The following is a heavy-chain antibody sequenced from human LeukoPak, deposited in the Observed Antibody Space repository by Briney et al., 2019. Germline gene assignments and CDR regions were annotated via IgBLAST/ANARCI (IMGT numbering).Heavy chain of an antibody. D-gene: IGHD3-3*01. CDR3: ARGRLRFLEWYAHDAFDI. CDR2: IYYSGST. V-gene: IGHV4-59*01. Sequence: KPSETLSLTCTVSGGSISSYYWSWIRQPPGKGLEWIGYIYYSGSTNYNPSLKSRVTISVDTSKNQFSLKLSSVTAADTAVYYCARGRLRFLEWYAHDAFDIWGQGTMVTVSS. J-gene: IGHJ3*02. CDR1: GGSISSYY.